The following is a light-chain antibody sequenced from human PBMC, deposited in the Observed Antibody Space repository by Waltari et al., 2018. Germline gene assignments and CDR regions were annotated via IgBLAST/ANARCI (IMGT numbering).Light chain of an antibody. V-gene: IGKV3-11*01. J-gene: IGKJ4*01. CDR3: QQRSNWPPS. CDR2: DAS. CDR1: QSVSSY. Sequence: ETVLTQSPATLPLPPGERATLSCRASQSVSSYLAWYQQKPGQAPRLLIYDASNRATGIPARFSGSGSGTDFTLSISSLGPEDFAVYYCQQRSNWPPSFGGGTKVEIK.